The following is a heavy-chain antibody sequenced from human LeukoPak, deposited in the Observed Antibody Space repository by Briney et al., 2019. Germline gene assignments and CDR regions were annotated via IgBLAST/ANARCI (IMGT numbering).Heavy chain of an antibody. CDR2: INGDGGST. V-gene: IGHV3-43*02. CDR1: GFTVDDYA. J-gene: IGHJ4*02. CDR3: AKADNGGGYYFHY. D-gene: IGHD3-16*01. Sequence: GGSLRLSCAASGFTVDDYAMHWVRQAPGKGLEWVSLINGDGGSTYYTDSVKGRFTISRDNSKNSVYLQMNSLTTEDTAFYYCAKADNGGGYYFHYWGQGTLVTVSS.